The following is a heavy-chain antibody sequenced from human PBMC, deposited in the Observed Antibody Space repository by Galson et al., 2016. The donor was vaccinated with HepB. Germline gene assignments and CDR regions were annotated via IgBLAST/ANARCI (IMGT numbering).Heavy chain of an antibody. CDR3: AKGGYYDFRTDYFIGN. Sequence: SLRLSCAASGFTFSNCVMSWARQAPGKGLEWVTGISGTAIRTYNADSVKGRFTISRDHSKNTLYLQMNSLRAEDTALYYCAKGGYYDFRTDYFIGNWGQGTLVTVSS. CDR1: GFTFSNCV. CDR2: ISGTAIRT. D-gene: IGHD3/OR15-3a*01. J-gene: IGHJ4*02. V-gene: IGHV3-23*01.